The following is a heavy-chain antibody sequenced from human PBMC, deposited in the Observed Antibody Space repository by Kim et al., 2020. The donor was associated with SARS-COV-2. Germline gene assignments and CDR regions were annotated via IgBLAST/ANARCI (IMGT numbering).Heavy chain of an antibody. CDR2: IKQDGNVK. D-gene: IGHD1-26*01. CDR1: GFTFSSYW. Sequence: GGSLRLSCAASGFTFSSYWMTWVRQAPGKGLEWVASIKQDGNVKYYVDSVKGRFTISRDNAKNSLYLQMNSLSAEDTAVYYCTRPTRGGSFDYCGQGALVTVSS. V-gene: IGHV3-7*01. J-gene: IGHJ4*02. CDR3: TRPTRGGSFDY.